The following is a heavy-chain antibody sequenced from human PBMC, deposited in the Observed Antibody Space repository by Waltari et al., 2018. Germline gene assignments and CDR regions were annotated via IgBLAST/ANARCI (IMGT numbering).Heavy chain of an antibody. D-gene: IGHD3-10*01. V-gene: IGHV5-51*01. CDR3: ARSLVRGVIITFFDY. CDR1: GYSFPSYW. Sequence: EVQLVQSGAAVKKPGESLKISCKGSGYSFPSYWIGWGCQIPGKGGEWMVIICPGDSDTRYSPSFQGQITISADKSISTAYLQWISLKASDTAMYYCARSLVRGVIITFFDYWVQGTLVTVSS. J-gene: IGHJ4*02. CDR2: ICPGDSDT.